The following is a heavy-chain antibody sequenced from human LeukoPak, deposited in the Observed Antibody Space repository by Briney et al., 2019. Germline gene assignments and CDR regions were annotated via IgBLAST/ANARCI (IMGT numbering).Heavy chain of an antibody. V-gene: IGHV1-69*06. CDR1: GGTFSSYA. CDR3: ARDGGGRVAGSYYYYYMDV. J-gene: IGHJ6*03. Sequence: SVKVSCKASGGTFSSYAISWVRQAPGQGLEWMGGIIPIFGTANYAQKFQGRVTITADKSTSTAYMELSSLRSEDTAVYYCARDGGGRVAGSYYYYYMDVWGKGTTVTVSS. D-gene: IGHD6-19*01. CDR2: IIPIFGTA.